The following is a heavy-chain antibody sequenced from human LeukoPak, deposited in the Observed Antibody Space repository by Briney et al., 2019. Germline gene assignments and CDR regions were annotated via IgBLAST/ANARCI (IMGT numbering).Heavy chain of an antibody. CDR1: GYTFTGYY. CDR2: INPNSGGT. Sequence: ASVKVSCKASGYTFTGYYMHWVRQSPGQGLEWMGWINPNSGGTNYAQKFQGRVTVTRDTSISTAYMELSRLRSDDAAVYYCASRYGSGSYHLWGQGTLVTVSS. V-gene: IGHV1-2*02. CDR3: ASRYGSGSYHL. D-gene: IGHD3-10*01. J-gene: IGHJ5*02.